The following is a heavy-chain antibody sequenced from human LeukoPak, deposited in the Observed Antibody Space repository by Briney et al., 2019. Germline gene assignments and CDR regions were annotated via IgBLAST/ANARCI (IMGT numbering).Heavy chain of an antibody. CDR1: GYSISSGYY. CDR2: IYHSGST. Sequence: SETLSLTCAVSGYSISSGYYWGWIRPPPGKGLEWIGSIYHSGSTYYNPSLKSRVTISVDTSKNQFSLKLSSVTAADTAVYYCAISSGGYSYGLDYWGQGTLVTVSS. CDR3: AISSGGYSYGLDY. J-gene: IGHJ4*02. D-gene: IGHD5-18*01. V-gene: IGHV4-38-2*01.